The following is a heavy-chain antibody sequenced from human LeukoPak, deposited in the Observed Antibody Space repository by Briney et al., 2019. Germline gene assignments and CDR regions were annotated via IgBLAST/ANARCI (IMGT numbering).Heavy chain of an antibody. J-gene: IGHJ3*02. D-gene: IGHD6-13*01. V-gene: IGHV2-5*02. CDR3: AHPSEQQVLQTAGFDI. CDR2: TYWDDGM. CDR1: ALSLCNRGVG. Sequence: SGGTLVKPTQTLTLTCTLSALSLCNRGVGVGWLRLPPGRGLEWVAPTYWDDGMNYSPSINRRLSINNDTPQNKELLRMTNMDPVDTATYYCAHPSEQQVLQTAGFDIWGQGTKVTVSS.